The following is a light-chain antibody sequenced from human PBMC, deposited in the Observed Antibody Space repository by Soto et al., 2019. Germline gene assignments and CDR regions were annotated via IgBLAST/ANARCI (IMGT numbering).Light chain of an antibody. V-gene: IGLV2-14*01. J-gene: IGLJ1*01. CDR3: TSYTRDTALV. CDR1: SSDVGTYNY. CDR2: EVS. Sequence: QSLPTHPAPVSGSPGQSITIPCTGTSSDVGTYNYVSWYQHHPGKAPKLIIYEVSNRPSGASNRFSGSKSGSTASLTISGLQAEDEADYHCTSYTRDTALVFGSGTKVTV.